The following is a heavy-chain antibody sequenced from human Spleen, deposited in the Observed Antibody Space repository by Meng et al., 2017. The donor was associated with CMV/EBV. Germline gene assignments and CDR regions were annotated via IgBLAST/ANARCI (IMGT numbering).Heavy chain of an antibody. D-gene: IGHD3-22*01. CDR1: VSGDFYY. CDR3: ARSHYYDSSGYQFDY. J-gene: IGHJ4*02. Sequence: VSGDFYYWSWIRQPPGKELGWIAYIHNSGSTNYNPSLKSRVTISLDTSKNQFSLKLSSVTAADTAVYYCARSHYYDSSGYQFDYWGQGTLVTVSS. CDR2: IHNSGST. V-gene: IGHV4-61*01.